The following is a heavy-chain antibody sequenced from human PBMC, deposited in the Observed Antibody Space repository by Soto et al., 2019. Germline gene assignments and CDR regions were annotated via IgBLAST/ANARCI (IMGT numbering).Heavy chain of an antibody. CDR3: ARLRTLRGPPVFS. V-gene: IGHV5-51*01. D-gene: IGHD4-17*01. Sequence: PGESLKISCKASGYSFPNYWIGWVRQMPGKGLEWMGTIYPRDSDIRYSPSFQGQVTISADNSISTAYVRWSSLQASDTAMYYWARLRTLRGPPVFSWGKGVLVPVSS. CDR1: GYSFPNYW. CDR2: IYPRDSDI. J-gene: IGHJ5*02.